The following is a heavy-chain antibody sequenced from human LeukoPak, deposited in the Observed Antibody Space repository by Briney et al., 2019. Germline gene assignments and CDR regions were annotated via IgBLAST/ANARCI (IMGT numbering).Heavy chain of an antibody. CDR2: IYPGDSDT. Sequence: GESLRISCKNSGYSFTRYWIGWVRQMPGKGLEWMGIIYPGDSDTRYSPSFQGQVTISADKSISTAYLQWSSLKASDTAMYYCARQRMVYSPIDYWGQGTLVTVSS. V-gene: IGHV5-51*01. CDR3: ARQRMVYSPIDY. D-gene: IGHD2-8*01. J-gene: IGHJ4*02. CDR1: GYSFTRYW.